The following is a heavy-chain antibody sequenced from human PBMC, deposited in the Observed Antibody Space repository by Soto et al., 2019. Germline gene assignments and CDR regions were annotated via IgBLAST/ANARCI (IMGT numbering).Heavy chain of an antibody. D-gene: IGHD2-15*01. J-gene: IGHJ6*02. CDR3: ARAGAAAYHFYGTAV. CDR1: GYTFSTSG. Sequence: QVQLVQSGAEARKPGASVKVSCKASGYTFSTSGMSWLRQAPGQGLKWMGWISTYNGDTNDAPKLKDRVTMTADPSTSPVYMQLRRLRSDAPAVCYCARAGAAAYHFYGTAVGGQGARATGSS. CDR2: ISTYNGDT. V-gene: IGHV1-18*01.